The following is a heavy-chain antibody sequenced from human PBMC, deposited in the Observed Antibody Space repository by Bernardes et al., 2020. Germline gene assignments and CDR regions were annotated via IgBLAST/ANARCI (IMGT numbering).Heavy chain of an antibody. CDR2: ISGSGGST. CDR3: AKDLAYCGGDCYQDFDY. Sequence: GWSLRLSCAASGFTFSSYAMSWVRQAPGKGLEWVSAISGSGGSTYYADSVKGRFTISRDNSKNTLYLQMNSLRAEDTAVYYCAKDLAYCGGDCYQDFDYWGQGTLVTVSS. D-gene: IGHD2-21*02. J-gene: IGHJ4*02. CDR1: GFTFSSYA. V-gene: IGHV3-23*01.